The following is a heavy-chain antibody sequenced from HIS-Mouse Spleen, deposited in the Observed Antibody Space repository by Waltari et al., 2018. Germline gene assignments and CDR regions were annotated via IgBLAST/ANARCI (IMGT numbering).Heavy chain of an antibody. D-gene: IGHD6-13*01. CDR2: IYYSGST. J-gene: IGHJ2*01. CDR1: CCSISSSSYY. V-gene: IGHV4-39*07. CDR3: AREIPYSSSWYDWYFDL. Sequence: QLQLQESGPGLVKPSETLSLTCTVSCCSISSSSYYGGWIRQPPGQGLEWVGSIYYSGSTYYNPSLKSRVTISVDTSKNQFSLKLSSVTAADTAVYYCAREIPYSSSWYDWYFDLWGRGTLVTVSS.